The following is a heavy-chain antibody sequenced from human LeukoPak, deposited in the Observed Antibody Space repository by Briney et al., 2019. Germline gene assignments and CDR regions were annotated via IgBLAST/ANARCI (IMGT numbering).Heavy chain of an antibody. D-gene: IGHD4-17*01. J-gene: IGHJ4*02. CDR3: ARATSYGANDY. CDR1: GYTFTTYF. Sequence: ASVKVSCKASGYTFTTYFIHWVRQAPGQGLEWMGIINPSDGGTTYAQQFQGRVTMTRDMSTSTVHMELSSLRSEDTAVYYCARATSYGANDYWGQGTLVTVSS. V-gene: IGHV1-46*01. CDR2: INPSDGGT.